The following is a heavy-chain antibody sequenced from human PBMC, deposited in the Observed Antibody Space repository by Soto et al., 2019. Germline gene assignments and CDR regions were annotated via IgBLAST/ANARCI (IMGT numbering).Heavy chain of an antibody. Sequence: QVQLVQSGAEVKKPGASVKVSCKAYGYTFTSYDITWVRQATGQGLEWMGWMNPNSGNTGYAQKFQGRVTMTSNTYIRPAYMELSSMISEDAAVYYCASPLTAAGRLHVYGMDVWGQGTTVTVSS. CDR3: ASPLTAAGRLHVYGMDV. CDR2: MNPNSGNT. CDR1: GYTFTSYD. V-gene: IGHV1-8*01. J-gene: IGHJ6*02. D-gene: IGHD2-2*01.